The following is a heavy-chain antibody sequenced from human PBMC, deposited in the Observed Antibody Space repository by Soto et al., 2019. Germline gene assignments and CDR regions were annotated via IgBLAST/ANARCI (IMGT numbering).Heavy chain of an antibody. Sequence: EVQLVESGGGLVQPGGSLRLSCAASGFTFSSYSMNWVRQAPGKGLEWVSYISSSSSTIYYADSVKGRFTISRDNAKHALYLQMNSLRDEDTAVYYCARGIYYYDISGYWGYWGQGTLVTVSS. CDR1: GFTFSSYS. CDR3: ARGIYYYDISGYWGY. D-gene: IGHD3-22*01. J-gene: IGHJ4*02. V-gene: IGHV3-48*02. CDR2: ISSSSSTI.